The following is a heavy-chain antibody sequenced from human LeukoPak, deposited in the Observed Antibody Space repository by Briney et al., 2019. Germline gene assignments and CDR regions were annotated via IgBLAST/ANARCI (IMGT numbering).Heavy chain of an antibody. CDR2: FDPEDGET. V-gene: IGHV1-24*01. Sequence: ASVKVSCKVSGYALTDLSMHWVRQAPGKGHEWMGGFDPEDGETTYAQKFQGRITMTEDTSTDTAYMVLSSLRSEDTAVYYCATKVTYYYDNSGYYLNYWGQGTLVTVSP. CDR1: GYALTDLS. D-gene: IGHD3-22*01. J-gene: IGHJ4*02. CDR3: ATKVTYYYDNSGYYLNY.